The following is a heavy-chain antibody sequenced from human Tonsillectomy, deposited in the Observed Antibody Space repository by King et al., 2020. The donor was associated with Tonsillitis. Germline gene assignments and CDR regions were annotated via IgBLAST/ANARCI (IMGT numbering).Heavy chain of an antibody. V-gene: IGHV4-59*08. CDR1: GGSISNYY. J-gene: IGHJ6*03. Sequence: VQLQESGPGLVKPSETLSLTCTVSGGSISNYYWSWIRQPPGKGLEWIGSIYYSGSTNYSPSLKSRVTISVDTSKNQFSLNLSSVTAADTAVYYCARPPQYCGGDCYSHYYMDVWGKGTTVTVSS. D-gene: IGHD2-21*02. CDR2: IYYSGST. CDR3: ARPPQYCGGDCYSHYYMDV.